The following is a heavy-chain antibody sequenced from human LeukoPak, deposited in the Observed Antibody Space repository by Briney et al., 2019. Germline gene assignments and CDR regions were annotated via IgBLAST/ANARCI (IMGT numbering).Heavy chain of an antibody. CDR3: ARASISPNWFDP. CDR1: GGSISSGGYY. V-gene: IGHV4-30-2*01. J-gene: IGHJ5*02. D-gene: IGHD6-6*01. Sequence: SQTLSLTCTVSGGSISSGGYYWSWIRQPPGKGLEWIGYIYHSGSTYYNPSLKSRVTISADTSKNQLSLKLSSVTAADTAVYYCARASISPNWFDPWGQGALVTVSS. CDR2: IYHSGST.